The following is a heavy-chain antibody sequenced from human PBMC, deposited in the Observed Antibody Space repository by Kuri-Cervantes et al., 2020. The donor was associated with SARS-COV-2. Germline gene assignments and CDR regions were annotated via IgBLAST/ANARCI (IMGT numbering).Heavy chain of an antibody. CDR1: GFTFSSYG. CDR2: ISYDGSNK. Sequence: GGSLRLSCAASGFTFSSYGMHWVRQAPGKGLEWAAVISYDGSNKYYADSVKGRFTISRDNSKNTLYLQMNSLRAEDTAVYYCAKPYGDYFGPNDYWGQGTLVTVSS. D-gene: IGHD4-17*01. J-gene: IGHJ4*02. V-gene: IGHV3-30*18. CDR3: AKPYGDYFGPNDY.